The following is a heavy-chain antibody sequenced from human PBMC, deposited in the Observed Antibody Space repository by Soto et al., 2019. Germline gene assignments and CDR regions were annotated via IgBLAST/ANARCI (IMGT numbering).Heavy chain of an antibody. J-gene: IGHJ4*02. CDR1: GFTFSSYA. Sequence: GGSLRLSCAASGFTFSSYAMSWVRQAPGKGLEWVSAISGSGGSTYYADSVKGRFTISRDNSKNTLYLQMNSLRAEDTAVYYCAKYYYDFWSGYPIDYWGQGTLVTVSS. CDR2: ISGSGGST. CDR3: AKYYYDFWSGYPIDY. D-gene: IGHD3-3*01. V-gene: IGHV3-23*01.